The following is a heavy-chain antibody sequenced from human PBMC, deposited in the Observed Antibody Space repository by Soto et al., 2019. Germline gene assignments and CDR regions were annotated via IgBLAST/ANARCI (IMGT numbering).Heavy chain of an antibody. J-gene: IGHJ4*02. Sequence: PSETLSLTCAVYGGSFSGYYWSWIRQPPGKGLEWIGEINHSGSTNYNPSLKSRVTISVDTSKNQFSLKLSSVTAADTAVYYCARGYNWIYVPSRATIYYFAYWGQGTLVPVSS. CDR1: GGSFSGYY. CDR2: INHSGST. V-gene: IGHV4-34*01. D-gene: IGHD1-7*01. CDR3: ARGYNWIYVPSRATIYYFAY.